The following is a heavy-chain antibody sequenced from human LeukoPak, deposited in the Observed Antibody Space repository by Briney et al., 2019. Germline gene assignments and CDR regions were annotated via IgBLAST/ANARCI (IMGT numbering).Heavy chain of an antibody. V-gene: IGHV4-34*01. CDR2: INHSGST. Sequence: PPETPSLTCAVYGGSFSGYYWSWIRQPPGKGLEWIGEINHSGSTNYNPSLKSRVTISVDTSKNQFSLKLRSVTAADTAVYYCARDIEALDYWGQGILVTVSS. CDR1: GGSFSGYY. CDR3: ARDIEALDY. J-gene: IGHJ4*02. D-gene: IGHD6-13*01.